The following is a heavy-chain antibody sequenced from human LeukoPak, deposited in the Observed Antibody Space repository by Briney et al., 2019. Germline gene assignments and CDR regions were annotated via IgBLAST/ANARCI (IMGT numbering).Heavy chain of an antibody. CDR2: IYYSGST. D-gene: IGHD4-23*01. CDR3: ARKTTVVSY. V-gene: IGHV4-39*07. CDR1: GGSISSSSYY. Sequence: SETPSLTCTVSGGSISSSSYYWGWIRQPPGKGLEWIGSIYYSGSTYYNPSLKSRVTISVDTSKNQFSLKLSSVTAADTAVYYCARKTTVVSYWGQGTLVTVSS. J-gene: IGHJ4*02.